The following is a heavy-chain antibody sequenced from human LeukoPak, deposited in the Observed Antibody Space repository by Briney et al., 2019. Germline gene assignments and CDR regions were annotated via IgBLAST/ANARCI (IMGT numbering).Heavy chain of an antibody. Sequence: PGGSLRLSCAASGFSFSSHWMSWVRQAPGKGPEWVANIKQDGSEKYYVDSVKGRFTISRDNAKNSLYLQMNSLRAEDTAVYYCARGSGYYYYWGQGTLVTVSS. CDR3: ARGSGYYYY. J-gene: IGHJ4*02. CDR2: IKQDGSEK. CDR1: GFSFSSHW. V-gene: IGHV3-7*05. D-gene: IGHD3-22*01.